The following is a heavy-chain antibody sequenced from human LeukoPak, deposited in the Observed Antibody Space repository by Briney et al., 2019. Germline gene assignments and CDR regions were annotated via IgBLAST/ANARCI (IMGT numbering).Heavy chain of an antibody. Sequence: GGSLRLSCAASGLSLSSFAMHWVRQAPGKGLEWVADISSNGGDKYYADSVRGRFTISRDIFENTMYLQMNSLRAEDSAVYYCATEKEGGYGAFDIWGQGTVVTVSS. CDR2: ISSNGGDK. CDR1: GLSLSSFA. D-gene: IGHD1-1*01. V-gene: IGHV3-30*04. J-gene: IGHJ3*02. CDR3: ATEKEGGYGAFDI.